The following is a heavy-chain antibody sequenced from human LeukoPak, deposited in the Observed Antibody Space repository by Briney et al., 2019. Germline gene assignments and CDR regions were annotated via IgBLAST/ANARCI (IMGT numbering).Heavy chain of an antibody. Sequence: GGSLILSCAASGFTLSSNGMSWVRQAPGKGLEWVSAISGSGGSTCYADSVKDPFTISTDNSKNTLYLQMNRLRVEDAAVYYCANYPSGYYYDHFDYWGQGTLVTVSS. CDR3: ANYPSGYYYDHFDY. CDR2: ISGSGGST. D-gene: IGHD3-22*01. CDR1: GFTLSSNG. V-gene: IGHV3-23*01. J-gene: IGHJ4*02.